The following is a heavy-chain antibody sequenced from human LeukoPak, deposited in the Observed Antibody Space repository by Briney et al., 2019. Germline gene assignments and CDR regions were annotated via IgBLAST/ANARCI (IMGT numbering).Heavy chain of an antibody. CDR2: INPSGGST. D-gene: IGHD3-22*01. CDR1: GGTFSSYA. CDR3: ARGRAYDSSGYRY. V-gene: IGHV1-46*01. Sequence: ASVKVSCKASGGTFSSYAISWVRQAPGQGLEWMGIINPSGGSTSYAQKFQGRVTMTRDTSTSTVYMELSSLRSEDTAVYYCARGRAYDSSGYRYWGQGTLVTVSS. J-gene: IGHJ4*02.